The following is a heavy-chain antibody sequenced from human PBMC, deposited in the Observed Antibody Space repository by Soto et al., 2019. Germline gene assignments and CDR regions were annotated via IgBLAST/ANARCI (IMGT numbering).Heavy chain of an antibody. J-gene: IGHJ3*02. Sequence: GGSLRLSCAASGFTISSYGMHWVRQAPGKGLEWVAVISYDGTNNYYTESVKGRSTISRDNSKNTLFLQMNSLRAEDTAVYFCAKGDCSGGSCYLSAFDIWGQGTMVTVSS. CDR3: AKGDCSGGSCYLSAFDI. CDR2: ISYDGTNN. CDR1: GFTISSYG. D-gene: IGHD2-15*01. V-gene: IGHV3-30*18.